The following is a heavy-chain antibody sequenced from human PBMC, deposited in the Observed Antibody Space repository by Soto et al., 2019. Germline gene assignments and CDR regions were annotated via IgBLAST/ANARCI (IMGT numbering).Heavy chain of an antibody. V-gene: IGHV3-74*01. CDR1: GFTFSNYW. Sequence: GSLRLSCAASGFTFSNYWMHWVRQAPGKGLVWVSRIKADGSSTNYADSAKGRFTISRDNAKNTLYLVINSLRVEDTAVYFCTRERFDPWGQGTLVTVSS. CDR3: TRERFDP. CDR2: IKADGSST. J-gene: IGHJ5*02.